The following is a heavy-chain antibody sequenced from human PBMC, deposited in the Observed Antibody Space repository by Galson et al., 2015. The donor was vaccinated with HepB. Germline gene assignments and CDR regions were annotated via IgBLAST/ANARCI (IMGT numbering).Heavy chain of an antibody. V-gene: IGHV1-18*04. D-gene: IGHD3-10*01. CDR1: GYTFTNYG. CDR3: ARDDYYGSGSYYNWRVHGMDV. Sequence: SVKVSCKASGYTFTNYGISWVRQAPGQGLEWMGWISPYNGSTNFANTNYAQKLQGRVTMTTDTSTGTAYMELRSLRSDDTAVYYCARDDYYGSGSYYNWRVHGMDVGGQGTAVIVSS. CDR2: ISPYNGSTNFANT. J-gene: IGHJ6*02.